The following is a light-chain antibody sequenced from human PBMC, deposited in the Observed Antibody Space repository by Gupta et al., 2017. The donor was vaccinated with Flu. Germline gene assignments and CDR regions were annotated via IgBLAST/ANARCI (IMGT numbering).Light chain of an antibody. Sequence: IYEVSNRPSGVPDRFSGSKSGNTASLTISGLQGDDEADYYCSSYTSTYTFVFGTGTKVTVL. J-gene: IGLJ1*01. CDR2: EVS. CDR3: SSYTSTYTFV. V-gene: IGLV2-18*02.